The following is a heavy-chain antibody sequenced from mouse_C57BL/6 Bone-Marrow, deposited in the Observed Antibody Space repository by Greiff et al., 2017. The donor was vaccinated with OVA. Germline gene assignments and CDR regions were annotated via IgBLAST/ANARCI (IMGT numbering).Heavy chain of an antibody. D-gene: IGHD2-4*01. Sequence: EVQLQQSGAELVRPGSSVKLSCTTSGFTFTSYGINWVQQTPGQGLDWIGYIYIGNGYTEYNEKFKGKATLTSDTSSSTAYMQLSSLTSEDSAIYFCARFDYLYYYAMDYWGQGTSVTVSS. CDR2: IYIGNGYT. CDR1: GFTFTSYG. J-gene: IGHJ4*01. CDR3: ARFDYLYYYAMDY. V-gene: IGHV1-58*01.